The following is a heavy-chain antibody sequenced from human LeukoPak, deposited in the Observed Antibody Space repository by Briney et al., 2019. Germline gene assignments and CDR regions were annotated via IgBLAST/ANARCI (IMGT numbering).Heavy chain of an antibody. Sequence: PSETLSLTCTVSGGSISSSSYYWGWIRQPPGKGLEWIGSIYYSGSTYYNPSLKSRVTISVDTSKNQFSLKLSSVTAADTAVYYCARLGEMATIFSYFQHWGQGTLVTVSS. V-gene: IGHV4-39*01. D-gene: IGHD5-12*01. CDR3: ARLGEMATIFSYFQH. J-gene: IGHJ1*01. CDR2: IYYSGST. CDR1: GGSISSSSYY.